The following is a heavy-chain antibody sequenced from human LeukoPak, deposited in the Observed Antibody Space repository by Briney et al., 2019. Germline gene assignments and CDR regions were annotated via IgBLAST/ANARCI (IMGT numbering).Heavy chain of an antibody. V-gene: IGHV4-34*01. Sequence: PSETLSLTCAVYGGSFSGYYWSWIRQPPGKGLEWIGEINHSGSTNYNPSLKSRVTISVDTSKNQFSLKLSSVTAADTAVYYCARRGWYVFYFQHWGQGTLVTVSS. D-gene: IGHD6-19*01. CDR3: ARRGWYVFYFQH. CDR2: INHSGST. CDR1: GGSFSGYY. J-gene: IGHJ1*01.